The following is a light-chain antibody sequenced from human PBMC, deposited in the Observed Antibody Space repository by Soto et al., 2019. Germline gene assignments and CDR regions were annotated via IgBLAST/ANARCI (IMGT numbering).Light chain of an antibody. V-gene: IGLV2-14*03. CDR1: SIDVGGNKY. J-gene: IGLJ1*01. Sequence: QSVLTQLASVSGSPGQSITISCTGTSIDVGGNKYVSWYQHYPGKAPKLMICDVSNRPSGVSNRFSGSKSGNTASLTISGLQAEDEADYYCSAFTGTTYVFGTGTKVTVL. CDR2: DVS. CDR3: SAFTGTTYV.